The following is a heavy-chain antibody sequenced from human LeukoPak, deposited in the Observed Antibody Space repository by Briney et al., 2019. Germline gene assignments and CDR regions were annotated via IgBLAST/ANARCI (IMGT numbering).Heavy chain of an antibody. D-gene: IGHD5-18*01. Sequence: GASVTVSFKASGGTFSSYAISWVRQAPGQGLEWMGGIIPIFGTANYAQRFQGRVTITADESTSTAYMELSSLRSEDTAVYYCARVRYSYGYYFDYWGQGTLVTVSS. CDR3: ARVRYSYGYYFDY. CDR1: GGTFSSYA. J-gene: IGHJ4*02. V-gene: IGHV1-69*13. CDR2: IIPIFGTA.